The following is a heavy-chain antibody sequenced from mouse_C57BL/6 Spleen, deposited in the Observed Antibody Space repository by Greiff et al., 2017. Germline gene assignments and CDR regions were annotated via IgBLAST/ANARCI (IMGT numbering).Heavy chain of an antibody. CDR1: GFTFSDYY. CDR3: AVWDKGFAY. Sequence: EVQLVESEGGLVQPGSSMKLSCTASGFTFSDYYMAWVRQVPEKGLEWVANINYDGSSTYYLDSLKSRFIISRDNAKNILYLQMSSLKSEDTATYYCAVWDKGFAYWGQGTLVTVSA. V-gene: IGHV5-16*01. J-gene: IGHJ3*01. CDR2: INYDGSST. D-gene: IGHD4-1*01.